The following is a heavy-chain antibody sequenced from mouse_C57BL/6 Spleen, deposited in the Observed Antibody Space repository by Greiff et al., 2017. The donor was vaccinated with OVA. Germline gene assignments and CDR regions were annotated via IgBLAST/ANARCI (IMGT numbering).Heavy chain of an antibody. CDR3: ARGGGYDIYWYYDV. Sequence: QVQLQQPGAELVKPGASVKLSCKASGYTFTSYWMHWVKQRPGQGLEWIGMIHPNSGSTTYHEKFKSKATMTVDKSSSTAYMQLSSLTSEDSAVYYCARGGGYDIYWYYDVRGTGTTVTVSS. CDR2: IHPNSGST. J-gene: IGHJ1*03. CDR1: GYTFTSYW. V-gene: IGHV1-64*01. D-gene: IGHD2-2*01.